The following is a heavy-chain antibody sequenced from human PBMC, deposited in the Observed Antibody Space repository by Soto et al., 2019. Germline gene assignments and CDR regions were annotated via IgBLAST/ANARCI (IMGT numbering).Heavy chain of an antibody. D-gene: IGHD3-10*01. V-gene: IGHV5-51*01. Sequence: GESLKISCKGSGYTFANSWIAWVRQMPGKGLEWLGNIFPGDSDTKYSPSFQGRVTLSADTSISTAYLHWSSLKASDSAIYFCVRHLRARGVVRDGPLXSWGQGTLVTVSS. CDR3: VRHLRARGVVRDGPLXS. CDR1: GYTFANSW. J-gene: IGHJ4*02. CDR2: IFPGDSDT.